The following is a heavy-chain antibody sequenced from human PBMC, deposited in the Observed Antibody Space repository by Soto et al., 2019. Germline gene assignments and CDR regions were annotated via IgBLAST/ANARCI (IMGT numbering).Heavy chain of an antibody. V-gene: IGHV4-39*01. Sequence: QLQLQESGPGLVKPSETLSLTCTVSGGSISSSSYYWGWIRQPPGKGLEWIGSIYYRGSTYYNPSLKNRVTLSVDTSKNQFSLKLSSVTAADTAVYYCASRYSSSPLVFDYWGQGTLVTVSS. J-gene: IGHJ4*02. CDR1: GGSISSSSYY. CDR2: IYYRGST. D-gene: IGHD6-6*01. CDR3: ASRYSSSPLVFDY.